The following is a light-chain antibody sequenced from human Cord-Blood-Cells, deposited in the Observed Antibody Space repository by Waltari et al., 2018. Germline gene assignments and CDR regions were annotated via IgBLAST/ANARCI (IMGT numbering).Light chain of an antibody. Sequence: SYVLTQPPSVSVAPGKTARITCGGNNIGSKSVHWYQQKPGQAPVLVIYYDSDRPSGIPERFSGSNSGNTATLTISRVEAGDEADYYCHVWDSSSDRVFGGGTKLTVL. CDR2: YDS. CDR1: NIGSKS. J-gene: IGLJ2*01. CDR3: HVWDSSSDRV. V-gene: IGLV3-21*04.